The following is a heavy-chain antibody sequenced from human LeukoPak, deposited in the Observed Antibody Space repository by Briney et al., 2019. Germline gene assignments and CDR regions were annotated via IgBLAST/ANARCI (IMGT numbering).Heavy chain of an antibody. V-gene: IGHV3-33*08. CDR1: GFTFSSYS. J-gene: IGHJ4*02. Sequence: GGSLRLSCAASGFTFSSYSMNWVRQVPGKGLEWVAFIWPDGSNKLYGDSVKGRFTISRDNSKNTVYLQMNSLRAEDTAVYYCARDYCRTTSCLESWGQGTLVTVSS. CDR2: IWPDGSNK. D-gene: IGHD2-2*01. CDR3: ARDYCRTTSCLES.